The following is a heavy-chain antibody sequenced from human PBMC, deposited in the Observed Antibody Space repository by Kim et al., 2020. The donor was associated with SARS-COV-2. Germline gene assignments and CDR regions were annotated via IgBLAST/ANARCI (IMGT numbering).Heavy chain of an antibody. CDR3: AKDLSQHGCSSTSCPKMDV. D-gene: IGHD2-2*01. Sequence: GRFTISRDNSKNTLYLQMNSLRAEDTAVYYCAKDLSQHGCSSTSCPKMDVWGQGTTVTVSS. V-gene: IGHV3-23*01. J-gene: IGHJ6*02.